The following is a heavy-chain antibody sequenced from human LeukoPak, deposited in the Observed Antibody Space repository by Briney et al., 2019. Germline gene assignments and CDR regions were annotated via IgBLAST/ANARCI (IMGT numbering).Heavy chain of an antibody. D-gene: IGHD6-19*01. Sequence: SETLSLTCTVSGGSISSSSYYWGWIRQPPGKGLEWIGSIYYSGSTYYNPSLKSRVTISVDTSKNQFSLELSSVTAADTAVYYCARRPGIAVSGLYYYYYMDVWGKGTTVTVSS. CDR1: GGSISSSSYY. J-gene: IGHJ6*03. CDR3: ARRPGIAVSGLYYYYYMDV. V-gene: IGHV4-39*01. CDR2: IYYSGST.